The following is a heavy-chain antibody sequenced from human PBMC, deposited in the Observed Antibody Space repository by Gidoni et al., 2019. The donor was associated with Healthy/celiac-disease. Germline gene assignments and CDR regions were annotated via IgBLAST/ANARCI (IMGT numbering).Heavy chain of an antibody. D-gene: IGHD6-6*01. Sequence: QVQLQQWGAGLLQSSETLSITCAVYGGSFSGYYWSWIRQPPGKGLEWMGEINHSGSTNYNPSLKSRVTISVDTSKNQFALKLSSVTAADTAVYYCARGRGNIAARRHYYYYYGDVWGKGTTVTVSS. V-gene: IGHV4-34*01. J-gene: IGHJ6*03. CDR2: INHSGST. CDR3: ARGRGNIAARRHYYYYYGDV. CDR1: GGSFSGYY.